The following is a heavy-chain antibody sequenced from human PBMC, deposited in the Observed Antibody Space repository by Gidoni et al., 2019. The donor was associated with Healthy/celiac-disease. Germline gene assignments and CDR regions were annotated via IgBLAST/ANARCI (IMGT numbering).Heavy chain of an antibody. CDR1: GLTFSSYA. V-gene: IGHV3-23*01. Sequence: EVQLLEYGGGLVQPGGSLRLSCAASGLTFSSYAMSRVRQAPGKGLEWVSAISGSGVSTYYADSVKGRFTISRDNSKNTLYLQMNSLRAEDTAVYYCALRPLTTARSKYGMDVWGQGTTVTVSS. CDR3: ALRPLTTARSKYGMDV. D-gene: IGHD2-2*01. J-gene: IGHJ6*02. CDR2: ISGSGVST.